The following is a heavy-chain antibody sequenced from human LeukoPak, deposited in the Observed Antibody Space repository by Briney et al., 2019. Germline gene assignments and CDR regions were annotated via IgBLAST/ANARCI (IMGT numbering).Heavy chain of an antibody. CDR1: GYSISSGYY. Sequence: MPSETLSLTCTVSGYSISSGYYWGWIRQPPGKGLEWIGSIYHSGSTYYNPSLKSRVTISVDTSKNQFSLKLSSVTAADTAAYYCARDGRLHAFDYWGQGTLVTVSS. CDR2: IYHSGST. V-gene: IGHV4-38-2*02. CDR3: ARDGRLHAFDY. J-gene: IGHJ4*02. D-gene: IGHD4-11*01.